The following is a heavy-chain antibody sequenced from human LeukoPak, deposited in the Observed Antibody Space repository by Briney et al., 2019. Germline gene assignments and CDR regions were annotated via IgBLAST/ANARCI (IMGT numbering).Heavy chain of an antibody. CDR1: GFTFSSYG. D-gene: IGHD3-3*01. J-gene: IGHJ4*02. CDR2: ISYDGSNK. Sequence: GGSLRLSCAASGFTFSSYGMHWVRQAPGKGLEWVAVISYDGSNKYYADSVKGRFTISRENSKNTLYVQMNSLRAEDTAVYYCARVLKYDFWSGHPGYWGQGTLVTVSS. V-gene: IGHV3-30*03. CDR3: ARVLKYDFWSGHPGY.